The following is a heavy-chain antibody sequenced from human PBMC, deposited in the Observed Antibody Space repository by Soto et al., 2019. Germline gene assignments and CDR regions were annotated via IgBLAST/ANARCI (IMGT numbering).Heavy chain of an antibody. CDR3: VHGPYYNFWSSYPPLDY. D-gene: IGHD3-3*01. Sequence: SGPTLVNPTQTLRLTCTFSGFSLNTSRVGVGWIRQPPGKALEWLALIYWDDDKRFSPSLKTRLTITRDTSKNQVVLTMTNMDPVDTATYYCVHGPYYNFWSSYPPLDYWGQGTLVTVSS. CDR1: GFSLNTSRVG. V-gene: IGHV2-5*02. J-gene: IGHJ4*02. CDR2: IYWDDDK.